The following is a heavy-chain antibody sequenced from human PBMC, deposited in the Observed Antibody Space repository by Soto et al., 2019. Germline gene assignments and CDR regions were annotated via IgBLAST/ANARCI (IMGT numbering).Heavy chain of an antibody. CDR2: IYYSGST. J-gene: IGHJ6*03. Sequence: SETLSLTCTFSGGSISSYYWSWIRQPPGKGLEWIGYIYYSGSTNYNPSLKSRVTISVDTSKNQFSLKLSSVTAADTAVYYCARESPYYDFWSGSITYYYMDVWGKGTTVTVSS. D-gene: IGHD3-3*01. CDR3: ARESPYYDFWSGSITYYYMDV. V-gene: IGHV4-59*01. CDR1: GGSISSYY.